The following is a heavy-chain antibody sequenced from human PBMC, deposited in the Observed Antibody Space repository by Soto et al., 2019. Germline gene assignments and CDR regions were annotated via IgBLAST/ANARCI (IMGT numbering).Heavy chain of an antibody. CDR2: INAGNGNT. Sequence: ASVKVSCKASGYTFTSYAMHWVRQAPGQRLEWMGWINAGNGNTKYSQKFQGRVTITRDTSASTAYMELSSLRSEDTAVYYCAASYSSSWPWWFDPWGQGTLVTVSS. CDR3: AASYSSSWPWWFDP. D-gene: IGHD6-13*01. V-gene: IGHV1-3*01. J-gene: IGHJ5*02. CDR1: GYTFTSYA.